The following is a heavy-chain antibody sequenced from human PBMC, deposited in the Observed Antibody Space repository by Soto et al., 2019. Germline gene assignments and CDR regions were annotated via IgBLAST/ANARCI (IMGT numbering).Heavy chain of an antibody. D-gene: IGHD4-17*01. V-gene: IGHV2-5*01. CDR3: AHTTSTVTTFDY. CDR2: IYWNDDK. J-gene: IGHJ4*02. CDR1: GFSLSTSGVG. Sequence: QITLKESGPTLVKPTQTLTLTCTFSGFSLSTSGVGVGWIRQPPGKALEWLALIYWNDDKRYSPSLKSRLTITKDTSKNQVVLTMTNMDPVDTATYYCAHTTSTVTTFDYWGQGTLVTVSS.